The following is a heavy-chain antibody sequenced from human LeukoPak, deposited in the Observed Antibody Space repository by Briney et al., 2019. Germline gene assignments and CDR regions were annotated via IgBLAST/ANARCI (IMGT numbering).Heavy chain of an antibody. V-gene: IGHV4-59*08. J-gene: IGHJ4*02. CDR3: AGGTTVTTPDY. CDR1: GGSISSYY. D-gene: IGHD4-17*01. Sequence: SETLSLTCTVSGGSISSYYWSWIRQPPGKGLEWIGYIYYSGSTNYNPSLKSRVTISIDTSKNQFSLKLSSVTAADTAVYYCAGGTTVTTPDYWGQGTLVTVSS. CDR2: IYYSGST.